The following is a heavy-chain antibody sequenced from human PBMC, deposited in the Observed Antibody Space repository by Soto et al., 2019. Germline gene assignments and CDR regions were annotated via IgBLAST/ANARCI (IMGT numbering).Heavy chain of an antibody. CDR1: GYTFSAYY. CDR3: GRDGVEILSPDLGNWLDG. D-gene: IGHD2-21*01. Sequence: QVHLVQSGAEVKSPGASVKVSCKASGYTFSAYYLHLVRHAPVHGLEWMGLLDPNTGRTTYAQKFQDRVTLTSDTSISTAYMQLSRLASDESSGYYCGRDGVEILSPDLGNWLDGRAQGTVVTFAS. V-gene: IGHV1-2*06. CDR2: LDPNTGRT. J-gene: IGHJ5*02.